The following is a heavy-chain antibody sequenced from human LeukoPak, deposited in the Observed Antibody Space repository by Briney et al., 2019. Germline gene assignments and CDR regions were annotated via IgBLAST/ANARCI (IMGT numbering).Heavy chain of an antibody. V-gene: IGHV3-7*01. J-gene: IGHJ4*02. CDR1: GFIFSSHW. CDR2: INRDGSDE. D-gene: IGHD2-15*01. Sequence: PGGSLRLSCGASGFIFSSHWMRWVRQAPGKGLEWVADINRDGSDEYYVDSVRGRFTTSRDNAKNSVYLQMNSLRPDDTAVYYCGGGPGYWGQGTLVSVSS. CDR3: GGGPGY.